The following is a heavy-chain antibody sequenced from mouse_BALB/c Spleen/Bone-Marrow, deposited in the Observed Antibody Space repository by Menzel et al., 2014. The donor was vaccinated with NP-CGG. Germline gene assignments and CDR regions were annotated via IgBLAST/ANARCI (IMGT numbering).Heavy chain of an antibody. J-gene: IGHJ1*01. Sequence: VQLQQSGPGLVQPSQSLSITCTVSGFSLTSYGVHWVRQSPGKGLEWLGVIWRGGSTDYSAAFMSRLSFTKDNSKSQVFFKMNSLQADDTAIYYCAKNQGSFYYGSSHWYFDVWGAGTTVTVSS. CDR3: AKNQGSFYYGSSHWYFDV. V-gene: IGHV2-5*01. D-gene: IGHD1-1*01. CDR1: GFSLTSYG. CDR2: IWRGGST.